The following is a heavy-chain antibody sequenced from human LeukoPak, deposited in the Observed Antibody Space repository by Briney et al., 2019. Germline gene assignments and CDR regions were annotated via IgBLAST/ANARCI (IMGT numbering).Heavy chain of an antibody. Sequence: SVKVSCKASGGTFSSYAISWVRQAPGQGLEWMGRIIPILGIANYAQKFQGRVTITADKSTSTAYMELSSLRSEDTAVYYCARRDSRSYYYDYWGQGTLVTVTS. CDR1: GGTFSSYA. J-gene: IGHJ4*02. CDR2: IIPILGIA. CDR3: ARRDSRSYYYDY. V-gene: IGHV1-69*04. D-gene: IGHD6-6*01.